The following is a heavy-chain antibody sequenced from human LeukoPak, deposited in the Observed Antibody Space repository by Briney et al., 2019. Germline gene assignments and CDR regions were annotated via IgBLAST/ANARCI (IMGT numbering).Heavy chain of an antibody. CDR3: AREGPTMVRGVGAFDI. Sequence: GESLQISCKGSGYSFTSYWIGWVRQMPGKGLEWMGIIYPGDSDTRYSPSFQGQVTISADKSISTAYLQWSSLKASDTAMYYCAREGPTMVRGVGAFDIWGQGTMVTVSS. D-gene: IGHD3-10*01. CDR1: GYSFTSYW. V-gene: IGHV5-51*01. CDR2: IYPGDSDT. J-gene: IGHJ3*02.